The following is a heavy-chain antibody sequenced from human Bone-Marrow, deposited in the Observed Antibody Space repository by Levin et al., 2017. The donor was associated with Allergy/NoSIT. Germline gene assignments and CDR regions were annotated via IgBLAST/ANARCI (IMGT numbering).Heavy chain of an antibody. CDR1: GFTFSRYG. CDR2: LSGSGDST. J-gene: IGHJ3*01. D-gene: IGHD6-19*01. CDR3: AKATGWYGDACDT. V-gene: IGHV3-23*01. Sequence: GGSLRLSCAASGFTFSRYGMSWVRQAPGKGLEWVSALSGSGDSTYSADSVTGRCTVSRDNSKTTLFLQMNSQRVEDTAVYYCAKATGWYGDACDTWGQGTMVTVS.